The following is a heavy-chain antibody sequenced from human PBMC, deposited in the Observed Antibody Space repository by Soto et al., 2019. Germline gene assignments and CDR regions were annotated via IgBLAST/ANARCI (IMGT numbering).Heavy chain of an antibody. CDR3: AKEMGTYYTNYFDY. J-gene: IGHJ4*02. D-gene: IGHD3-10*01. CDR2: VRGSGGDT. CDR1: GFTCTDYA. Sequence: PGGALRLSCAAAGFTCTDYAMSWVRQAPGKGLEWVSGVRGSGGDTHYADSVKGRFTISRDNSKNTLYLQMDSLRAEDTAVYYCAKEMGTYYTNYFDYWGQGTLVTVSS. V-gene: IGHV3-23*01.